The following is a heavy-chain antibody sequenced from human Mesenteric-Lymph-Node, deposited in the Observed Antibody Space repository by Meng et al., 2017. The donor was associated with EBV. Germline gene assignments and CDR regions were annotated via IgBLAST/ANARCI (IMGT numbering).Heavy chain of an antibody. D-gene: IGHD4-23*01. Sequence: QVQFQQWGAGLLNPSETLSLTCAVYGDSFSGYFWSWIRQPLGKGLEWIGEINHSGGTNYNPSLESRVTISVDASKNQFSLKLRSVTAADTAVYYCARGGGVLTPLDYWGQGGLVTVSS. CDR3: ARGGGVLTPLDY. J-gene: IGHJ4*02. V-gene: IGHV4-34*02. CDR2: INHSGGT. CDR1: GDSFSGYF.